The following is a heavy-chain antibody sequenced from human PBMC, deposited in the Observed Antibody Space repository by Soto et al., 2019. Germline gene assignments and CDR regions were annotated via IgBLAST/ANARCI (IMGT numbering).Heavy chain of an antibody. J-gene: IGHJ6*02. CDR2: ISTYTGNT. Sequence: QVHLVQSGAEVKKPGASVKVSCKASGYTFTNYDINWVRQAPGQGLEWMGWISTYTGNTNYAQKXQGRVTRTTDXXTXTXXRELRSLRSDDTAVYYCARGYYYGSGRPTPGGMDVWGQGTTVTVSS. CDR1: GYTFTNYD. CDR3: ARGYYYGSGRPTPGGMDV. V-gene: IGHV1-18*01. D-gene: IGHD3-10*01.